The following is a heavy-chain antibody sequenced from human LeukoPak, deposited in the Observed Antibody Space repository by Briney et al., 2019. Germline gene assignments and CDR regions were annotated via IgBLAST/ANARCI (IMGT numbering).Heavy chain of an antibody. D-gene: IGHD3-16*02. Sequence: GSLRLSCVASGFSVSTSDMYWVRQAAGGGLEWVAAVGTNHDTLYLGSVKGRFTISRENAKNSLSLEMSYLTVEDTAVYYCTREWRGIASHYSGMDVWGQGTAVIVSS. V-gene: IGHV3-13*01. CDR3: TREWRGIASHYSGMDV. CDR2: VGTNHDT. J-gene: IGHJ6*02. CDR1: GFSVSTSD.